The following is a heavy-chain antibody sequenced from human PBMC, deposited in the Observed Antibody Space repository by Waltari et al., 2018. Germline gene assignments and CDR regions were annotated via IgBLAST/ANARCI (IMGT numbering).Heavy chain of an antibody. CDR3: ARARDEHTAMVFFDL. J-gene: IGHJ4*02. CDR2: MYPPGSS. D-gene: IGHD5-18*01. V-gene: IGHV3-66*02. CDR1: GFTVSSPH. Sequence: DVQLAASGGGLVHPGGSLRLSCAASGFTVSSPHMSWVRQSPGKGLEWVSVMYPPGSSYNADAVEGRFSISRDISQNTVHLQMNNLRLEDTAIYYCARARDEHTAMVFFDLWGQGTVVTVSS.